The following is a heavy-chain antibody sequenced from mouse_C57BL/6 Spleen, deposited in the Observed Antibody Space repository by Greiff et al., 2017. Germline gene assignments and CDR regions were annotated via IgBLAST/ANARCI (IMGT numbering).Heavy chain of an antibody. CDR3: ARTIYYGNYDAMDY. Sequence: VQLQQSGPGLMQPSQSLSITCTVSGFSLTSYGVHWVRQSPGKGLEWLGVIWSGGSTDYNAAFISRLSISKDNSKSQVFFQMNSLQADDTAIYYCARTIYYGNYDAMDYWGQGTSVTVSS. CDR1: GFSLTSYG. J-gene: IGHJ4*01. CDR2: IWSGGST. D-gene: IGHD2-1*01. V-gene: IGHV2-2*01.